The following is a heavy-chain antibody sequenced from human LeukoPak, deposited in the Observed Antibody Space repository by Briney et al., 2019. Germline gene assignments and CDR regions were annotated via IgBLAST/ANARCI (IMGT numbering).Heavy chain of an antibody. J-gene: IGHJ4*02. D-gene: IGHD5-18*01. CDR2: ISDGGGST. CDR1: GFTFNNYA. Sequence: GGSLRLSCAASGFTFNNYAMSWVCQAPGKGLEWVSAISDGGGSTYYADSVKGRFTISGDNSKNTLFLQMNSLRAEDTAVYYCAKDRRYSYGHFDYWGQGALVTVSS. CDR3: AKDRRYSYGHFDY. V-gene: IGHV3-23*01.